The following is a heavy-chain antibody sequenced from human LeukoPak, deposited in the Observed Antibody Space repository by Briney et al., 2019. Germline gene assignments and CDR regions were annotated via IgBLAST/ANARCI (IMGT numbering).Heavy chain of an antibody. Sequence: GGSLRPSCAASGFTVSNNYMSWVRQAPGKGLEWVSILYTGGTTYYADSVKGRFTISRDNSKNTLYLEMNSLRAEDTAVYYCARDGDGYNFGSDYWGQGTLVTVSS. CDR1: GFTVSNNY. V-gene: IGHV3-66*01. J-gene: IGHJ4*02. CDR2: LYTGGTT. CDR3: ARDGDGYNFGSDY. D-gene: IGHD5-24*01.